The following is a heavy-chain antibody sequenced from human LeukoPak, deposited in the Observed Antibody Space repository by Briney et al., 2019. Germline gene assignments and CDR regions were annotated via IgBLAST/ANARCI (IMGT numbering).Heavy chain of an antibody. CDR1: GYSFPDYW. J-gene: IGHJ3*02. Sequence: GESLKISCKGSGYSFPDYWIGWVRQMPGKGLEWMGIIYPGDSDTKYSPSFQGQATISADRSISTAYLQWSSLRASDTAMYYCARLEDGFDIWGQGTMVTVSS. CDR3: ARLEDGFDI. CDR2: IYPGDSDT. V-gene: IGHV5-51*01.